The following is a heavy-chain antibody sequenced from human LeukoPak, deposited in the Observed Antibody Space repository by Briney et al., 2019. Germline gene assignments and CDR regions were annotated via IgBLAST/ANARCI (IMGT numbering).Heavy chain of an antibody. D-gene: IGHD3-10*01. Sequence: GASVKVSCKASGYTFTGYYMHWVRQAPGQGLEWMGWINPNSGGTNYAQKIQGRVTMTRDTSISTAYMELSSLRSEDTAVYYCARGSYYYGSGSFPLDYWGQGTLVTVSS. V-gene: IGHV1-2*02. CDR1: GYTFTGYY. CDR3: ARGSYYYGSGSFPLDY. CDR2: INPNSGGT. J-gene: IGHJ4*02.